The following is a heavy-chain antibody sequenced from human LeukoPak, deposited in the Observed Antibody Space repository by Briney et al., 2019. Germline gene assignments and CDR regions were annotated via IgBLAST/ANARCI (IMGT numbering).Heavy chain of an antibody. V-gene: IGHV3-21*01. Sequence: GGSLRLSCAGSGFIFRSYSMNWVRQAPGKGLEWVSSISTSSSYIYYADSVKGRFTISRDNAKNSLYLQMNSLRAEDTAVYYCARVYSSSWYSGIWAALKQGEDEYYFDYWGQGTLVTVSS. J-gene: IGHJ4*02. CDR2: ISTSSSYI. D-gene: IGHD6-13*01. CDR1: GFIFRSYS. CDR3: ARVYSSSWYSGIWAALKQGEDEYYFDY.